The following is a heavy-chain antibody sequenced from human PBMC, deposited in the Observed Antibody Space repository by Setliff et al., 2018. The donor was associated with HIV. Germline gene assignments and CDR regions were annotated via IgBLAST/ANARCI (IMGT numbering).Heavy chain of an antibody. J-gene: IGHJ6*02. V-gene: IGHV4-39*01. CDR3: ARGFLNWLGFEQEYYGMDV. D-gene: IGHD3-3*01. CDR2: IYHSGFT. Sequence: PSETLSLTCSVSGGSISSSTYYWGWIRQPPGQGLEWIGSIYHSGFTYHNPSLKSRITLSVDTSKNQFSLKLNSVTAADTAVYYCARGFLNWLGFEQEYYGMDVWGQGTTVTVSS. CDR1: GGSISSSTYY.